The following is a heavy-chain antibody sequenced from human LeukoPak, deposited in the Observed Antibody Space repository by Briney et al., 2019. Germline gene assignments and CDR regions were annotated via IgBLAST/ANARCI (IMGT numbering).Heavy chain of an antibody. CDR1: GFTFSDYY. V-gene: IGHV3-11*01. CDR2: ISSSGITI. J-gene: IGHJ4*02. CDR3: AKAPVTSCRGAFCYPLDS. D-gene: IGHD2-15*01. Sequence: GGSLRLSCAASGFTFSDYYMSWIRQAPGKGLEWVSYISSSGITIYYADSVKGRFTISRDNAKNSLYLQMNNLRTEDAAIYYCAKAPVTSCRGAFCYPLDSWGQGTLVTVSS.